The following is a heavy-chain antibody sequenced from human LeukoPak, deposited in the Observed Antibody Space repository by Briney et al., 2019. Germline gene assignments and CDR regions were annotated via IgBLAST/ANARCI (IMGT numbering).Heavy chain of an antibody. D-gene: IGHD3-10*01. CDR2: IYYSGST. Sequence: SETLSLTCTVSGGSISSYYWSWIRQPPGKGLEWIGYIYYSGSTNYNPSLKSRVTISVDTSKNQFSLKLSSVTAADTAVYYCAGEKVRGVPYYYYGMDVWGQGTTVTVSS. V-gene: IGHV4-59*01. CDR3: AGEKVRGVPYYYYGMDV. J-gene: IGHJ6*02. CDR1: GGSISSYY.